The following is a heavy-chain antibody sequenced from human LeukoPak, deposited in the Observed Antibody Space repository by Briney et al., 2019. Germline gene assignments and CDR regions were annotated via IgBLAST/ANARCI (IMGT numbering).Heavy chain of an antibody. CDR3: ATLAGYSYGFGDY. J-gene: IGHJ4*02. CDR2: IYYSGST. Sequence: SETLSLTCTVSGGSISSSSYYWGWIRQPPGKGLEWIGSIYYSGSTYYNPSLKSRVTISVDTSKNQFSLKLSSVTAADTAVYYCATLAGYSYGFGDYWGQGTLVTVSS. CDR1: GGSISSSSYY. V-gene: IGHV4-39*07. D-gene: IGHD5-18*01.